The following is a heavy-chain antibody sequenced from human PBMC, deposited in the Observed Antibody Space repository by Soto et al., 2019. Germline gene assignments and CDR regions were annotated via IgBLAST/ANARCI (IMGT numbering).Heavy chain of an antibody. CDR2: ISGSGGST. CDR1: GFTFSSYA. CDR3: AKGQQPTYYYYGMDV. Sequence: GGSLRLSCAASGFTFSSYAMSWVRQARGKGLEWVSAISGSGGSTYYADSVKGRFTISRDNSKNTLYLQMNILRAEDTAVYYCAKGQQPTYYYYGMDVWGQGTTVTVSS. V-gene: IGHV3-23*01. D-gene: IGHD6-13*01. J-gene: IGHJ6*02.